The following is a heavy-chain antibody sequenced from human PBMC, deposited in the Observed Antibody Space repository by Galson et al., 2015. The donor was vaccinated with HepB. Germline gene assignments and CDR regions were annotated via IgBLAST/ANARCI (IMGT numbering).Heavy chain of an antibody. J-gene: IGHJ4*02. D-gene: IGHD2-15*01. CDR2: IIPIFGTA. CDR3: ARVALHVRYCSGGSCFAYFDY. Sequence: SVKVSCKASGGTFSSYAISWVRQAPGQGLEWMGGIIPIFGTANYAQKFQGRVTITADESTSTACMELSSLRSEDTAVYYCARVALHVRYCSGGSCFAYFDYWGQGTLVTVSS. CDR1: GGTFSSYA. V-gene: IGHV1-69*13.